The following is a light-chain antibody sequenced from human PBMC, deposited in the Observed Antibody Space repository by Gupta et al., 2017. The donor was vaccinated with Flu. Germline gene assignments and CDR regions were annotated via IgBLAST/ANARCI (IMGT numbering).Light chain of an antibody. CDR2: SNS. CDR1: SSNVGINV. J-gene: IGLJ3*02. V-gene: IGLV1-44*01. Sequence: RVTISCSGYSSNVGINVVNWFQQLPGTAPKLLIYSNSQRPSEVPDRFSGSKSDASATLAISGLQSEDEADYYCATWDGSLRGWVFGGGTKLTVL. CDR3: ATWDGSLRGWV.